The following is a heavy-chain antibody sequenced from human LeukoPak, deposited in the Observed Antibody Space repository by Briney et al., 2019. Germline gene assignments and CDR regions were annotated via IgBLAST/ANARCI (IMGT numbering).Heavy chain of an antibody. D-gene: IGHD3-22*01. CDR1: GYTFTSYG. V-gene: IGHV1-18*01. CDR2: ISAYNGNT. J-gene: IGHJ4*02. CDR3: ARDYKSYYYDSSGYYYHLVDCGY. Sequence: ASVKVSCKASGYTFTSYGISWVRQAPGQGLEWMGWISAYNGNTNYAQKLQGRVTMTTDTSTSTAYMELRSLRSDDTAVYYCARDYKSYYYDSSGYYYHLVDCGYWGQGTLVTVSS.